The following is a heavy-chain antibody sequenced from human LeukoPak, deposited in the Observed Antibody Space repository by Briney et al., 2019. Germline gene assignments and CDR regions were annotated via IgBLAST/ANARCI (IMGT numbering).Heavy chain of an antibody. V-gene: IGHV3-48*03. J-gene: IGHJ4*02. D-gene: IGHD3-9*01. CDR2: ISSSGSTI. CDR1: GFTFSSYE. CDR3: ARDSYYDILTGYSHFDY. Sequence: PGGSLRLSCAASGFTFSSYEMNWVRQAPGKGLEWVSYISSSGSTIYYADSVKGRFTISRDNAMNSLYLQMNSLRAEDTAVYYCARDSYYDILTGYSHFDYWGQGTLVTVSS.